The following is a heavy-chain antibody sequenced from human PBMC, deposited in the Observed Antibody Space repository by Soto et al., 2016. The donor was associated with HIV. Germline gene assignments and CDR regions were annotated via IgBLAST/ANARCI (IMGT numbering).Heavy chain of an antibody. Sequence: EVQMVESGGVVVQPGGSLRLPCAASGFSFGDYALHWVRQVPGKGLEWVSLITWDGITTYYADSVKGRFTISRDNRKNSLYLQMNSLKAEDSALYYCAKDNGRSGSYPYYWGQGTLVTVSS. CDR3: AKDNGRSGSYPYY. CDR1: GFSFGDYA. D-gene: IGHD1-26*01. V-gene: IGHV3-43D*04. J-gene: IGHJ4*02. CDR2: ITWDGITT.